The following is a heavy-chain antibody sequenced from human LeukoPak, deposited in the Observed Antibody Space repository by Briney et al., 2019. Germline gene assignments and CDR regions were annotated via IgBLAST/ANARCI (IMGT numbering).Heavy chain of an antibody. J-gene: IGHJ3*02. CDR3: ARGAPKEIQLWLRLRGVAFDI. CDR1: GGSFSGYY. D-gene: IGHD5-18*01. V-gene: IGHV4-34*01. Sequence: SETLSLTCAVYGGSFSGYYWSWIRQPPGKGLEWIGEIKHSGSTNYNPSLKSRVTISVDTSKNQFSLKLNSVTAADAAVYYCARGAPKEIQLWLRLRGVAFDIWGQGTMVTVSS. CDR2: IKHSGST.